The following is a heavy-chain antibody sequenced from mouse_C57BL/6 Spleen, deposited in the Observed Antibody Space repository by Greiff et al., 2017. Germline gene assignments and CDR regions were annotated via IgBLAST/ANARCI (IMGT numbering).Heavy chain of an antibody. Sequence: DVQLVESGGGLVKPGGSLKLSCAASGFTFSSYAMSWVRQTPEKRLEWVATISDGGSYTYYPDNVKGRFTISRDNAKNNLYLQMSHLKSEDTAMYYCARERAFYYGSSYSYFDYWGQGTTLTVSS. CDR1: GFTFSSYA. CDR3: ARERAFYYGSSYSYFDY. CDR2: ISDGGSYT. J-gene: IGHJ2*01. V-gene: IGHV5-4*01. D-gene: IGHD1-1*01.